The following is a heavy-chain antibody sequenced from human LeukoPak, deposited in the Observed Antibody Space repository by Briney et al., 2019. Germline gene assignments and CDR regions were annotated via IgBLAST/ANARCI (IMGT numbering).Heavy chain of an antibody. V-gene: IGHV4-4*02. J-gene: IGHJ4*02. CDR1: GGSISSSNW. CDR3: ARVIVMVRGVIQSHYFDY. Sequence: SETLPLTCAVSGGSISSSNWWSWVRQPPGKGLEWIGEIHHSGSTNYNPSLKSRVTISVDKSKNQFSLKLSSVTAADTAVYYCARVIVMVRGVIQSHYFDYWGQGTLVTVSS. CDR2: IHHSGST. D-gene: IGHD3-10*01.